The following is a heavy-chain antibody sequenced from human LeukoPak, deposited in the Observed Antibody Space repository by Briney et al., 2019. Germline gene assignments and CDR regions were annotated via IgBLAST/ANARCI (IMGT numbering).Heavy chain of an antibody. CDR3: ARGYSYYDFWSAYYTSDAFDI. D-gene: IGHD3-3*01. Sequence: GGSLRLSCAASGFTFSSYWMHWVRQAPGKGLVWVSRINTDGSSTSYADSVKDRFTISRDNAKNTLYLQMNSLRAEDTAVYYCARGYSYYDFWSAYYTSDAFDIWGQGTMVTVSS. CDR2: INTDGSST. CDR1: GFTFSSYW. V-gene: IGHV3-74*01. J-gene: IGHJ3*02.